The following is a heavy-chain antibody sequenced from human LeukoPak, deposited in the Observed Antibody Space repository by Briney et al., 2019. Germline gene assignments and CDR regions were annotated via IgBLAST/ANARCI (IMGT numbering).Heavy chain of an antibody. Sequence: SETLSLTCTVSGGSISSYYWSWIRQPPGKGLEWIGYIYYSGSTNYNPSLKSRVTISVDTSKNQFSLKLSSVTAADTAVYYCAREDHYYDSSGYYSYWGQGTLVTVSS. D-gene: IGHD3-22*01. CDR2: IYYSGST. CDR1: GGSISSYY. J-gene: IGHJ4*02. V-gene: IGHV4-59*01. CDR3: AREDHYYDSSGYYSY.